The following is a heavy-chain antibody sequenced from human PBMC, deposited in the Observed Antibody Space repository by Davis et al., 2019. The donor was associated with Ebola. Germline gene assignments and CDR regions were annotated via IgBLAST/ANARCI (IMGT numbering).Heavy chain of an antibody. CDR1: GGSISSYY. CDR3: ARHGGRDGYNKYYYGMDV. CDR2: IYYSGST. J-gene: IGHJ6*02. D-gene: IGHD5-24*01. V-gene: IGHV4-59*08. Sequence: PSETLSLTCTVSGGSISSYYWSWIRQPPGKGLEWIGYIYYSGSTNYNPSLKSRVTISVDTSKNQFSLKLSSVTAADTAVYYCARHGGRDGYNKYYYGMDVWGQGTTVTVSS.